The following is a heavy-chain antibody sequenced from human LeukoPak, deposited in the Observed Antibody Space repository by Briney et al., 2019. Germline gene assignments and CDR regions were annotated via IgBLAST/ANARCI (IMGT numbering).Heavy chain of an antibody. Sequence: GGSLRLTCAASGFTFSSYWMSWVRQAPGKGLERMANKKQDGSEKYYVDSVKGRFTISRDNAKNSLYLQMNSLRAEDTAVYYCARDKPSGWKQQLVHDYWGQGTLVTVSS. CDR2: KKQDGSEK. CDR1: GFTFSSYW. J-gene: IGHJ4*02. D-gene: IGHD6-13*01. CDR3: ARDKPSGWKQQLVHDY. V-gene: IGHV3-7*01.